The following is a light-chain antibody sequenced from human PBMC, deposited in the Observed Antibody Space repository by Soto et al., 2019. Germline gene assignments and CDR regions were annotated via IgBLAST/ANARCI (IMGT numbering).Light chain of an antibody. CDR3: QQYGSSSIT. J-gene: IGKJ5*01. CDR1: QSVSSSY. CDR2: GAS. V-gene: IGKV3-20*01. Sequence: EIVMTPSPATLSVSPGERANLSCRASQSVSSSYLAWYQQKPGQAPRLLIYGASSRATGIPDRFSGSGSGTDFTLTISRLEPEDFAVYYCQQYGSSSITFGQGTRLEIK.